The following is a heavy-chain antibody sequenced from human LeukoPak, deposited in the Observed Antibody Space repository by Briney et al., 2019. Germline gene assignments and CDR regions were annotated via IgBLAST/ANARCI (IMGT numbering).Heavy chain of an antibody. D-gene: IGHD2-15*01. V-gene: IGHV1-8*01. CDR3: ATDQGYCSGGSCYYYYGMDV. J-gene: IGHJ6*02. CDR2: MNPNSGNT. Sequence: ASVKVSCKASGYTFTSYDINWVRHATGQGLEWMGWMNPNSGNTGYAQKFQGRVTMTEDTSTDTAYMELSSLRSEDTAVYYCATDQGYCSGGSCYYYYGMDVWGQGTTVTVSS. CDR1: GYTFTSYD.